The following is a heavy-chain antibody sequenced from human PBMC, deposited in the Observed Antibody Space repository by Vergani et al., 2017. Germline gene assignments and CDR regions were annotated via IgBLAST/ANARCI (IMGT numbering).Heavy chain of an antibody. Sequence: QVQLRESGPGLVKPSGTLSLTCAVSGGSISRSNWWSWVRQPPGKGLEWIGEIYHSGRTNYNPSLKSRVTIAVDKSKNQFSLKLSSVPAADTAVYYCARLNSYLGVLWFDPGGQGTLVTVSS. D-gene: IGHD5-18*01. V-gene: IGHV4-4*02. CDR2: IYHSGRT. J-gene: IGHJ5*02. CDR1: GGSISRSNW. CDR3: ARLNSYLGVLWFDP.